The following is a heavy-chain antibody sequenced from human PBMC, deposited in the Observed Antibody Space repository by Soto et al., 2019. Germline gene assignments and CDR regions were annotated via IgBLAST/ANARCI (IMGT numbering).Heavy chain of an antibody. CDR2: IYYSGST. D-gene: IGHD6-19*01. V-gene: IGHV4-59*11. CDR1: GGSISDHY. Sequence: SETLSLTCTVSGGSISDHYWIWIRRPPGKGLERIGYIYYSGSTNYNPSLKSRVTISVDTSKHQFSLKLRSVTTADTAVYYCGRAPAVAGIDYWGEGTLVTVSS. J-gene: IGHJ4*02. CDR3: GRAPAVAGIDY.